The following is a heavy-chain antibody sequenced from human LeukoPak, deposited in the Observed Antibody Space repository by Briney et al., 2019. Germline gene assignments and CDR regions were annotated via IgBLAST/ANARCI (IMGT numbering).Heavy chain of an antibody. CDR1: GGSISSYY. CDR3: ARDQYSGSLDY. Sequence: SETLSLTCTVSGGSISSYYWTWIRQPAGKGLEWIGRFYSTGSTNYNPSLKGRVTMSVDTSKNQFSLKLSSVTAADTAVYYCARDQYSGSLDYWGQGTLVTVSS. V-gene: IGHV4-4*07. D-gene: IGHD1-26*01. J-gene: IGHJ4*02. CDR2: FYSTGST.